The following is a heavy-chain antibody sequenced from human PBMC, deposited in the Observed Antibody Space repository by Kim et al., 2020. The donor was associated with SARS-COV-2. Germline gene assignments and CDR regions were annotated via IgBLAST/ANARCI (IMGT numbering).Heavy chain of an antibody. J-gene: IGHJ4*02. CDR3: ARGPIIGGSGSYSPVDY. Sequence: SETLSLTCTVSGGSISSYYWSWIRQPPGKGLEWIGYIYYSGSTNYNPSLKSRVTISVDTSKNQFSLKLSSVTAADTAVYYCARGPIIGGSGSYSPVDYWGQGTLVTVSS. V-gene: IGHV4-59*01. CDR2: IYYSGST. D-gene: IGHD3-10*01. CDR1: GGSISSYY.